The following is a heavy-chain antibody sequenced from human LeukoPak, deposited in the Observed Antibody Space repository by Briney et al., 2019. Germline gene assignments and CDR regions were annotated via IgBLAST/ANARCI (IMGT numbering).Heavy chain of an antibody. CDR1: GGSISSYY. D-gene: IGHD2-2*01. CDR3: ARLGKDIVVVPAAQYYFDY. J-gene: IGHJ4*02. Sequence: PSETLSLTCTVSGGSISSYYWSWIRQPPGKGLEWLGYIYYSGSTNYNPSLKSRVTISVDTSKNQFSLKLSSVTAADTAVYYCARLGKDIVVVPAAQYYFDYWGQGTLVTVSS. CDR2: IYYSGST. V-gene: IGHV4-59*08.